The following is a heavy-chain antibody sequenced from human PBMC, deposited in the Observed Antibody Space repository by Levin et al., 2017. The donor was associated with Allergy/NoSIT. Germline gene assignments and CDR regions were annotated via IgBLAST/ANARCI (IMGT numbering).Heavy chain of an antibody. D-gene: IGHD6-6*01. Sequence: SETLSLTCTVSGGSISSYYWSWIRQPPGKGLEWIGYIYYSGSTNYNPSLKSRVTISVDTSKNQFSLKLSSVTAADTAVYYCARVEGAEYGHFDYWGQGTLVTVSS. V-gene: IGHV4-59*01. J-gene: IGHJ4*02. CDR2: IYYSGST. CDR1: GGSISSYY. CDR3: ARVEGAEYGHFDY.